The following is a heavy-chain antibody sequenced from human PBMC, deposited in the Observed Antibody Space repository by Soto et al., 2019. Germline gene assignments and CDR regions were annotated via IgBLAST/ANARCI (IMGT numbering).Heavy chain of an antibody. CDR1: ADSTARRNR. CDR3: ARRNLYHGMGAFDI. CDR2: IYYRERT. D-gene: IGHD3-16*01. V-gene: IGHV4-28*01. J-gene: IGHJ3*02. Sequence: PSETQSLTSAVPADSTARRNRWGCIWQPPGKGLGCIGYIYYRERTHYNPSLKSRATMSVDTSKNQLPLKLSSVTAVDTAVYYCARRNLYHGMGAFDICGQVPIGTLS.